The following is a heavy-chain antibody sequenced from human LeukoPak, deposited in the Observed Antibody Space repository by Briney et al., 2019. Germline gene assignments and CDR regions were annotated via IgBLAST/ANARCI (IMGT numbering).Heavy chain of an antibody. Sequence: GGSLRLSCAASGFTFSSCAMSWIRQAPGKGLEWVSVISGSGSSTYYADSVKGRFTISRDNSKNTLYLQMNSLRVEDTAVYYCAKTPGGYYDILTGYYPFDYWGQGTLVTVSS. J-gene: IGHJ4*02. CDR1: GFTFSSCA. V-gene: IGHV3-23*01. CDR2: ISGSGSST. CDR3: AKTPGGYYDILTGYYPFDY. D-gene: IGHD3-9*01.